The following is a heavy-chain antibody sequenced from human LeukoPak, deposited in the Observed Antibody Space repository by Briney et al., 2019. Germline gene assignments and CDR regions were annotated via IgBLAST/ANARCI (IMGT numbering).Heavy chain of an antibody. J-gene: IGHJ6*02. CDR2: SIPIFGAA. V-gene: IGHV1-69*01. CDR3: ARETIVVVVAAPLYYGMDV. CDR1: GGTVSIYA. Sequence: SVKLSCKSSGGTVSIYAISWVRQAPGQGLEWMGGSIPIFGAANYAQNFQGRVTITADESTTTASTELRSLRSQDTAVYSCARETIVVVVAAPLYYGMDVWGQGTTVTVSS. D-gene: IGHD2-15*01.